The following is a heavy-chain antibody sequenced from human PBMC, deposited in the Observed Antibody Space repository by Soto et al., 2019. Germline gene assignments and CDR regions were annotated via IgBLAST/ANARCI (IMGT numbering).Heavy chain of an antibody. Sequence: GASVKVSCKASGYTFTSYGISWVRQAPGQGLEWMGWISAYNGNTNYAQKLQGRVTMTTDTSTSTAYMELRSLRSDDTAVYYCARANGYIDDYDFWSGTTKSWYYFDERGQGTLVTVSS. CDR3: ARANGYIDDYDFWSGTTKSWYYFDE. CDR1: GYTFTSYG. D-gene: IGHD3-3*01. J-gene: IGHJ4*02. CDR2: ISAYNGNT. V-gene: IGHV1-18*01.